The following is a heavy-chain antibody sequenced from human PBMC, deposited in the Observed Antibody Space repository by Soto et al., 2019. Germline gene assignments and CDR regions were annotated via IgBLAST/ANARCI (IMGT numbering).Heavy chain of an antibody. D-gene: IGHD6-6*01. Sequence: EVQLVESGGGLVQPGGSLRLSCAASGFTFSSYWMSWVRQAPGKGLEWVANIKQDGSEKYYVDSVKGRFTISRDNAKNSLYLQMNSLRAEDTAVYYCARRLVAGSPIAARRGGWFDPWGQGTLVTVSS. CDR3: ARRLVAGSPIAARRGGWFDP. CDR2: IKQDGSEK. V-gene: IGHV3-7*03. J-gene: IGHJ5*02. CDR1: GFTFSSYW.